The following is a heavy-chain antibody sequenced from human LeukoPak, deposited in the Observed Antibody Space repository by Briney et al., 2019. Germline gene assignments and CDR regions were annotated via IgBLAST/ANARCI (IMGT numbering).Heavy chain of an antibody. CDR2: IYYSGIT. CDR3: ARVGIAARPRERFDP. D-gene: IGHD6-6*01. CDR1: GGSISSGDYY. V-gene: IGHV4-30-4*08. Sequence: SETLSLXCTVSGGSISSGDYYWSWIRQPPGKGLEWIGYIYYSGITYYNPSLKSRVTISVDTSKNQFSLKLSSVTAADTAVYYCARVGIAARPRERFDPWGQGTLVTVSS. J-gene: IGHJ5*02.